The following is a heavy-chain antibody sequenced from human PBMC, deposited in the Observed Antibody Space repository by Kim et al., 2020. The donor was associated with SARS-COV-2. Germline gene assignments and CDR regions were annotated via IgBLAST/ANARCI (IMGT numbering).Heavy chain of an antibody. Sequence: GGSLRLSCAASGFTFSSYAMSWVRQAPGKGLEWVSAISGSGGSTYYADAVKGRFTISRNNSKNTLYLQMNSRRAEDTAGYYGAKDGSSWSRYYYYYMDVWGKGTTVTVSS. V-gene: IGHV3-23*01. CDR1: GFTFSSYA. CDR2: ISGSGGST. D-gene: IGHD6-13*01. J-gene: IGHJ6*03. CDR3: AKDGSSWSRYYYYYMDV.